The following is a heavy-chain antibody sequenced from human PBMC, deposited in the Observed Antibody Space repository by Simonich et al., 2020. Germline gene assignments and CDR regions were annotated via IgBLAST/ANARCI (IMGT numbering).Heavy chain of an antibody. V-gene: IGHV3-74*01. CDR1: GFTFSSYW. D-gene: IGHD4-4*01. CDR2: IKSVGSST. Sequence: EVQLVESGGGLVKPGGSLRLSCAASGFTFSSYWMHWVRQAPGKGLVEVPRIKSVGSSTRDADSVKGQFTISRDNAKNTLYLQMNSLRAEDTAVYYCARDYSNYDAFDIWGQGTMVTVSS. CDR3: ARDYSNYDAFDI. J-gene: IGHJ3*02.